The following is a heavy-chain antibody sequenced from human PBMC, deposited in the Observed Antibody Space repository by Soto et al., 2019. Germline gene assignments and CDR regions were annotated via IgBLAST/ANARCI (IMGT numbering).Heavy chain of an antibody. CDR3: ARGSHFDFSSGYADSFDV. CDR1: GGSFSGYY. V-gene: IGHV4-34*01. Sequence: PSESLSLTCAVYGGSFSGYYWGWFRQPPGKGLEWIGEVKHSGNINYNPSLKTRLTVSVDTSKNQFSLKLSSITAADTAMYYCARGSHFDFSSGYADSFDVWGQGTMVNVSS. CDR2: VKHSGNI. D-gene: IGHD3-3*01. J-gene: IGHJ3*01.